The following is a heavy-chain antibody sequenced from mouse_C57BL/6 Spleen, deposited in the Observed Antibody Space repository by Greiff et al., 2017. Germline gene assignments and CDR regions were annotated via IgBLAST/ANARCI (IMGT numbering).Heavy chain of an antibody. J-gene: IGHJ2*01. Sequence: QVQLQQSGPELVKPGASVKISCKASGYAFSSSWMNWVKQRPGKGLEWIGRIYPGDGDTNYNGKFKGKATLTADKSSSTAYIQLSSLTSEDSAVYFCAYDYDGYWGQGTTLTVSS. V-gene: IGHV1-82*01. CDR1: GYAFSSSW. CDR2: IYPGDGDT. CDR3: AYDYDGY. D-gene: IGHD2-4*01.